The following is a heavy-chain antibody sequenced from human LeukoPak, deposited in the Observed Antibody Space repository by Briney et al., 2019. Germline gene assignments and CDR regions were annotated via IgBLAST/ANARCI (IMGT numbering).Heavy chain of an antibody. CDR1: GFTFSSYA. D-gene: IGHD1-20*01. J-gene: IGHJ6*03. V-gene: IGHV3-30*04. CDR2: ISYDGSNK. CDR3: ARDHITGTLEYYYYYMDV. Sequence: GGSLRLSCAASGFTFSSYAMHWVRQAPGKGLEWVAVISYDGSNKYYADSVKGRFTISRDNSKNTLYLQMNSLRSDDTAVYYCARDHITGTLEYYYYYMDVWGKGTTVTVSS.